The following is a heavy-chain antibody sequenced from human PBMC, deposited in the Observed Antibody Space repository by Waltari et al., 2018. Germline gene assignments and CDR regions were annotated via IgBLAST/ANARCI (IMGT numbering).Heavy chain of an antibody. CDR2: IYYSGST. J-gene: IGHJ4*02. CDR3: QRTAAAPYYFDY. Sequence: QLQLQESGPGLVKPSETLSLTCTVSGGPISSSSYYWGWIRQPPGKGLEWIGSIYYSGSTYYNPSLKSRVTISVDTSKNQFSLKLSSVTAADTAVYYCQRTAAAPYYFDYWGQGTLVTVSS. CDR1: GGPISSSSYY. D-gene: IGHD6-13*01. V-gene: IGHV4-39*01.